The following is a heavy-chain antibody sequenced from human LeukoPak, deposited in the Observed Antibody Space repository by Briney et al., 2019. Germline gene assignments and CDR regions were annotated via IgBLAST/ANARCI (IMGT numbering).Heavy chain of an antibody. Sequence: PSETLSLTCAVYGGSFSGYYWSWIRQPPGKGLEWIGEINHSGSTNYNPSLKSRVTISVDTSKNQFSLKLSSVTAADTAVYYCARRYTASPGERFDYWGQGTLVTVSS. CDR2: INHSGST. V-gene: IGHV4-34*01. D-gene: IGHD2-2*02. CDR1: GGSFSGYY. J-gene: IGHJ4*02. CDR3: ARRYTASPGERFDY.